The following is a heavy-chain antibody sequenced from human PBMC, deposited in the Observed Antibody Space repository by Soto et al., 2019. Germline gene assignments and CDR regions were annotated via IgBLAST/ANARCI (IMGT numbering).Heavy chain of an antibody. CDR1: GASIRSNNW. D-gene: IGHD3-10*01. V-gene: IGHV4-4*02. Sequence: PSETLSLTCAVSGASIRSNNWWSWVRQPPGKGLEWIGEIFHSGSTNYNPSLKTRLTISVDKSKNQFSLKLSSVTAADTAVYYCARQVVDGTVAGSGSFDYWGQGTLVTVSS. J-gene: IGHJ4*02. CDR2: IFHSGST. CDR3: ARQVVDGTVAGSGSFDY.